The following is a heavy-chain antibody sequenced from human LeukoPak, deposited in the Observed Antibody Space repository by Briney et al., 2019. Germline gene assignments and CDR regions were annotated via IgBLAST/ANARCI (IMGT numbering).Heavy chain of an antibody. V-gene: IGHV1-69*08. J-gene: IGHJ5*02. CDR2: IIAILDTA. Sequence: SVKVSCKASGGSFSDYSISWVRQAPGQGLEWMGRIIAILDTAHYAQKFQGRFTITADKSTTTVYMELSSPRSDDTAVYYCVRSGYDYDWFDPWGQGTLVTVSS. CDR3: VRSGYDYDWFDP. CDR1: GGSFSDYS. D-gene: IGHD5-12*01.